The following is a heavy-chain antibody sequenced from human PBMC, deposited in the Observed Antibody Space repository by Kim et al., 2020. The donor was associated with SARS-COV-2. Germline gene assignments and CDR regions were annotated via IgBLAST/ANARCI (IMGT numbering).Heavy chain of an antibody. CDR2: ISGSGGST. J-gene: IGHJ4*02. D-gene: IGHD6-19*01. V-gene: IGHV3-23*01. CDR3: AKDRGSIAVAGPYFDY. CDR1: GFTFSSYA. Sequence: GGSLRLSCAASGFTFSSYAMSWVRQAPGKGLEWVSAISGSGGSTYYADSVKGRFTISRDNSKNTLYLQMNSLRAEDTAVYYCAKDRGSIAVAGPYFDYWGQGTLVTVSS.